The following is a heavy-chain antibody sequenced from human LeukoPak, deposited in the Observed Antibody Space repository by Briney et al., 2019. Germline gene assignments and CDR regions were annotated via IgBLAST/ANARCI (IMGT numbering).Heavy chain of an antibody. J-gene: IGHJ6*04. CDR2: INIGATEK. V-gene: IGHV3-7*01. Sequence: GGSLRLSCAASVFTLSNSWMTWVRQAPGKGLEWVATINIGATEKYYVDSVKGRFTVSRDNAKNSLYLQLNSLRAEDTAVYYCATRYCTIAACRASSHHCFDDWGKGTTVIVSS. CDR1: VFTLSNSW. CDR3: ATRYCTIAACRASSHHCFDD. D-gene: IGHD2-8*01.